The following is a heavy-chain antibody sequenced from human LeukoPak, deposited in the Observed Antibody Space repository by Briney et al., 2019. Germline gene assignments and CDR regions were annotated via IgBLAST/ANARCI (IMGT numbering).Heavy chain of an antibody. D-gene: IGHD4-11*01. V-gene: IGHV3-23*01. J-gene: IGHJ6*02. CDR3: ARSMTTDYYYYGMDV. Sequence: PGGSLRLSCAASGFTFSSYAMSWVRQAPGKGLGWVSAISGSGGSTYYADSVKGRFTISRDNSKNTLYLQMNSLRAEDTAVYYCARSMTTDYYYYGMDVWGHGTTVTVSS. CDR2: ISGSGGST. CDR1: GFTFSSYA.